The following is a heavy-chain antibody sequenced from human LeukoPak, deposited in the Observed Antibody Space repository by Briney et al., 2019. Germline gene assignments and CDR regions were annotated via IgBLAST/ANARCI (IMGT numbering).Heavy chain of an antibody. CDR2: ISSSSSYI. D-gene: IGHD6-19*01. Sequence: GGTLRLSCAASGFTFSSYSMNWGRQAPGKGLEWGSSISSSSSYIYYADSVKGRFTISRDNAKNSLYLQMNSLRAEDTAVYYCARVDSSGWYGPLYYFDYWGQGTLVTVSS. CDR3: ARVDSSGWYGPLYYFDY. V-gene: IGHV3-21*01. CDR1: GFTFSSYS. J-gene: IGHJ4*02.